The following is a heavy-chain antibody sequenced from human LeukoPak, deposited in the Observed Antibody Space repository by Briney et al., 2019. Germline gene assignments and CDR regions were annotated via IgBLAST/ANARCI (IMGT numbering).Heavy chain of an antibody. CDR3: ATGITS. CDR1: GLTFSSYA. V-gene: IGHV3-64*01. J-gene: IGHJ4*02. D-gene: IGHD3-16*01. Sequence: PGGSLRLSCAASGLTFSSYAMHWVRQAPGKGLEYVSAISSNGGSTYYANSVKGRFTISRDNSKNTLYLQMGSLRAEDMAVYYCATGITSWGQGTLVTVSS. CDR2: ISSNGGST.